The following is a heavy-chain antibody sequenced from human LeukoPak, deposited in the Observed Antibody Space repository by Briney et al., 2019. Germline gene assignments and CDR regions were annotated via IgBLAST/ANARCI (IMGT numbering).Heavy chain of an antibody. CDR2: INPNSGGT. CDR1: GYTFTGYY. CDR3: ARRVTTVTLNWFDP. V-gene: IGHV1-2*02. D-gene: IGHD4-17*01. Sequence: ASVKVSCKASGYTFTGYYMHWVRQAPGQGLEWMGWINPNSGGTNYAQKFQGRVTMTRDTSISTAYMELSRLRSDDTAVYYCARRVTTVTLNWFDPWGQGTLVTVSS. J-gene: IGHJ5*02.